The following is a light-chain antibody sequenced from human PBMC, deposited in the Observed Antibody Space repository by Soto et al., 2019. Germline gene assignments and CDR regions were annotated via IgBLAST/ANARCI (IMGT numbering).Light chain of an antibody. J-gene: IGKJ3*01. CDR2: DAS. Sequence: EIVLTQSPATLSLSPGERATLSCRASQSVSSYLAWYQQKPGQAPRLLIYDASNRATGIPARFSGSGSGTDVTLTISSLEPEDVAVYYCQQRSNWSLFTFGPGTKVDIK. V-gene: IGKV3-11*01. CDR3: QQRSNWSLFT. CDR1: QSVSSY.